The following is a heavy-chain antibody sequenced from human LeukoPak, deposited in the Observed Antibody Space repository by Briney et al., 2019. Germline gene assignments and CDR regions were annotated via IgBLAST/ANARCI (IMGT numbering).Heavy chain of an antibody. CDR3: ASNPRHQIVVVDSDAFDI. CDR2: IYYSGNT. V-gene: IGHV4-39*01. CDR1: GGSISSSSYY. J-gene: IGHJ3*02. D-gene: IGHD3-22*01. Sequence: PSETLSLTCTVSGGSISSSSYYWGWIRQPPGEGLEWIGTIYYSGNTYYNPSLKSRVTISVDTSKNQFSLKLSSVTAADTAVYYCASNPRHQIVVVDSDAFDIWGQGTMVTVSS.